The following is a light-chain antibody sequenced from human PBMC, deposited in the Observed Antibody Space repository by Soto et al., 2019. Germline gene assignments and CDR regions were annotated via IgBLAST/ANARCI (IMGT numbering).Light chain of an antibody. V-gene: IGKV3-20*01. CDR2: SAS. CDR1: QSVASTS. J-gene: IGKJ3*01. Sequence: EIVLTQSPGTLSLSPGERATLSCRTSQSVASTSLAWYQQKPVQAPRLLIYSASSRATGVPDRFSGSGSVADFTLANSRLEPEDFAVYYCQQYGDSPLFTFGPGTKVDIK. CDR3: QQYGDSPLFT.